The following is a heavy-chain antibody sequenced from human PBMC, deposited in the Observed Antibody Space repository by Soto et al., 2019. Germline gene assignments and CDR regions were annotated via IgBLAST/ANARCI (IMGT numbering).Heavy chain of an antibody. CDR3: ARAGHDSSGYFYGGLDY. CDR2: RWTDGSDE. V-gene: IGHV3-33*01. Sequence: QVQLVESGGGVAQPGGSLRLSCAGSGFTFSRYGMHWVRQAPGKGLEWVAVRWTDGSDEYYADSVMGRFTISRDNSKNTLYLQVNILRAEDPAVYYCARAGHDSSGYFYGGLDYWGPGTLVTLSS. D-gene: IGHD3-22*01. CDR1: GFTFSRYG. J-gene: IGHJ4*02.